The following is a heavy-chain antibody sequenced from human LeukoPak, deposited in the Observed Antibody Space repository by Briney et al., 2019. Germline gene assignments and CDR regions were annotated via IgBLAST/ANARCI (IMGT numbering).Heavy chain of an antibody. V-gene: IGHV3-30*18. Sequence: GGSLRHSCAASGFTFSSYGMHGVRQARGKGLEWVAVISYDGRNKYYADSVKGRFTISRDNSKNTLYLQMNSLRAEDTAVYYCAKSGYDYWGQGTLVTVSS. CDR2: ISYDGRNK. CDR1: GFTFSSYG. J-gene: IGHJ4*02. D-gene: IGHD6-13*01. CDR3: AKSGYDY.